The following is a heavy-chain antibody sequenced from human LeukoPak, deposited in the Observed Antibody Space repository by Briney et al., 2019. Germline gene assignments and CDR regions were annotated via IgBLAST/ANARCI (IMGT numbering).Heavy chain of an antibody. CDR2: ISSSSSTI. CDR1: GFTFSNYN. CDR3: ARHYGDPYYYYGMDV. D-gene: IGHD4-17*01. V-gene: IGHV3-48*01. Sequence: PGGSLRLSCAASGFTFSNYNMNWVRQPPGKGLEWVSYISSSSSTIYYADSVKGRFTISRDNAKNSLYLQMNSLRAEDTAVYYCARHYGDPYYYYGMDVWGQGTTVTVSS. J-gene: IGHJ6*02.